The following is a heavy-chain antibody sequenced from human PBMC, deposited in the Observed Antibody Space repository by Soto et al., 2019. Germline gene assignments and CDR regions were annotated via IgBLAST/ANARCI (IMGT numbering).Heavy chain of an antibody. CDR3: TRRGPYYYDSSGYYFEY. J-gene: IGHJ4*02. CDR1: GFTFGDYA. Sequence: GSLRLSCTASGFTFGDYAMSWVRQAPGKGLEWVGFIRSKAYGGTTEYAASVKGRFTISRDDSKSIAYLQMNSLKTEDTAVYYCTRRGPYYYDSSGYYFEYWGQGTLVTVSS. CDR2: IRSKAYGGTT. V-gene: IGHV3-49*04. D-gene: IGHD3-22*01.